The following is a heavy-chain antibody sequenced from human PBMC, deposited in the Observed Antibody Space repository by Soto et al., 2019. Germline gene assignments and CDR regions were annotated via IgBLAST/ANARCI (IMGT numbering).Heavy chain of an antibody. J-gene: IGHJ4*02. Sequence: QVQLQESGPGLVKPSQTLSLTCTVSGGSISSGGYYWSWIRQHPGKGLEWIGYIYYSGSTYYNPYXXXQVTISVDPSXXQXSXXLSSVPAADTAVYYCARAGYYYDSNGYVTPRTFDYWVQGTLVTVSS. V-gene: IGHV4-31*01. CDR2: IYYSGST. CDR1: GGSISSGGYY. CDR3: ARAGYYYDSNGYVTPRTFDY. D-gene: IGHD3-22*01.